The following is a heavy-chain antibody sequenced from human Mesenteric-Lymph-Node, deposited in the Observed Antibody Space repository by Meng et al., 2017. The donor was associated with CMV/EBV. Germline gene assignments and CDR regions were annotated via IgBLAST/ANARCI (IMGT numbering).Heavy chain of an antibody. D-gene: IGHD1-26*01. CDR1: GFTFSSYS. CDR3: VKEASYFPYGMDV. CDR2: ISSSDSTI. J-gene: IGHJ6*02. Sequence: GESLKISCAASGFTFSSYSMNWVRQAPGKGLEWVSYISSSDSTIYYADSVKGRFTISRDNAKNSLYLQMNSLSAEDTAIYYCVKEASYFPYGMDVWGQGTTVTVSS. V-gene: IGHV3-48*04.